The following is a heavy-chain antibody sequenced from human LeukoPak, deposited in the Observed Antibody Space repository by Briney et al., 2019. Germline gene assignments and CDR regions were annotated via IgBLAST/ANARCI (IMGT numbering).Heavy chain of an antibody. CDR1: GGSISNYY. J-gene: IGHJ4*02. CDR3: AREPSFSGWLRY. D-gene: IGHD6-19*01. V-gene: IGHV4-59*01. CDR2: IYYEGST. Sequence: SETLSLICTVSGGSISNYYWSWMRQAPEKGLEWIGYIYYEGSTNYNPSLKSRVTISVDTSKNQFSLNLNSVTAADTAVYYCAREPSFSGWLRYWGQGIQVTVSS.